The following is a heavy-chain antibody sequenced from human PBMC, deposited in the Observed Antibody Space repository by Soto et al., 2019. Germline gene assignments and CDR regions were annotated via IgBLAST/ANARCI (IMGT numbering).Heavy chain of an antibody. J-gene: IGHJ5*02. CDR3: ARDQGYCSGGSCYESNWFDP. D-gene: IGHD2-15*01. Sequence: WIGYIYYSGSTYYNPSLKSRVTISVDTSKNQFSLKLSSVTAADTAVYYCARDQGYCSGGSCYESNWFDPWGQGTLVTVSS. V-gene: IGHV4-31*02. CDR2: IYYSGST.